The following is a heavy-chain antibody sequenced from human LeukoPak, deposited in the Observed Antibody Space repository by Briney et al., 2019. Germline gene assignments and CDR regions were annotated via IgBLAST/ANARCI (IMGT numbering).Heavy chain of an antibody. V-gene: IGHV3-7*04. CDR2: IKQDGSEK. Sequence: GGSLRLSCAASGFTFSSYAMNWVRQAPGKGLEWVANIKQDGSEKYYVDSVKGRFTISRDNAKNSLYLQMNSLRAEDTAVYYCARDMSSGWSFDYWGQGTLVTVSS. CDR3: ARDMSSGWSFDY. CDR1: GFTFSSYA. J-gene: IGHJ4*02. D-gene: IGHD6-19*01.